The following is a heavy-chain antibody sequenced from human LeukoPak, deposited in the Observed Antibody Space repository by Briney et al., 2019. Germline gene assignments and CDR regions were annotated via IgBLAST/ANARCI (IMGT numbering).Heavy chain of an antibody. CDR3: AKKTTVSLGAHYMDV. CDR1: GFSYSSYA. D-gene: IGHD4-11*01. J-gene: IGHJ6*03. Sequence: GGSLRLSCAASGFSYSSYAMTWVRQAPGKGLDWVSAISASGDSTYYADSVKGRFTISRDNSKNMLYLQVNSLRAEDTAVYYCAKKTTVSLGAHYMDVWGKGTTITVS. CDR2: ISASGDST. V-gene: IGHV3-23*01.